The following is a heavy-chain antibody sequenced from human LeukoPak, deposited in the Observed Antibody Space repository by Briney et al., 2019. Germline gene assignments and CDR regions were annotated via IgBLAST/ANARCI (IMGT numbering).Heavy chain of an antibody. J-gene: IGHJ4*02. Sequence: QPAGSLRLSCAASGFTVSSTYMIWVRQAPGKGLEWVSIIYSGGTTYYADSVKGRFTISRDDSTNTLFLQMNSLRADDTAVYYCARGSLGSSMSFDCCPLDYWGQGTPVTVSS. D-gene: IGHD2-2*01. CDR2: IYSGGTT. V-gene: IGHV3-53*01. CDR1: GFTVSSTY. CDR3: ARGSLGSSMSFDCCPLDY.